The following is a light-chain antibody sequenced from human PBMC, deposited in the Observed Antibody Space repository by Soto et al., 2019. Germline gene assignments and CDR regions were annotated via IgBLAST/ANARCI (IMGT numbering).Light chain of an antibody. CDR2: GAS. J-gene: IGKJ2*01. CDR3: QQYNNWTPYT. Sequence: EIVMTQSPATLSESPGERATLSCWARQSVSSNLAWYQQKPGQAPRLLIYGASTRATGIPARFSGSGSGTEFTLTISSLQSEDFAVYYCQQYNNWTPYTFGQGTKLEIK. V-gene: IGKV3-15*01. CDR1: QSVSSN.